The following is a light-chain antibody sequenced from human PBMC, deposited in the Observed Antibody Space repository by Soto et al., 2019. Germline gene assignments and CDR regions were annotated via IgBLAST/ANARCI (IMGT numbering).Light chain of an antibody. CDR2: EVS. V-gene: IGLV2-8*01. Sequence: QSALTQPPSASGSPGQSVTISCTGTSSDVGGYNYVSWYQQHPGKAPKLMIYEVSKRPSGVPDRFSGSKSGNTASLTVSGLQAEDEADYYCSSYAGSTCVFGGGTKVTVL. CDR1: SSDVGGYNY. J-gene: IGLJ2*01. CDR3: SSYAGSTCV.